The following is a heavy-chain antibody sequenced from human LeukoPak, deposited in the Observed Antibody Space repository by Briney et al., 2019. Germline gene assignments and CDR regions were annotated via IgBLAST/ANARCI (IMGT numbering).Heavy chain of an antibody. CDR3: AREDGAVTTRYYFDY. CDR2: IWYDGSNK. Sequence: GGSLRLSCAASGFTFSSYGMHWARQAPGKGLEWVAVIWYDGSNKYYADSVKGRFTISRDNSKNTLYLQMNSLRAEDTAVYYCAREDGAVTTRYYFDYWGQGTLVTVSS. V-gene: IGHV3-33*01. J-gene: IGHJ4*02. D-gene: IGHD4-17*01. CDR1: GFTFSSYG.